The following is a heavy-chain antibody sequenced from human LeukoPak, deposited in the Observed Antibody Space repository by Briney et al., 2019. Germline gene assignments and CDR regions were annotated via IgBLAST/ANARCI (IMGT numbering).Heavy chain of an antibody. CDR2: ISGSGGST. J-gene: IGHJ4*02. CDR3: TSPMVRDRVKLK. Sequence: PGGSLRLSCAASGFTFNSYAMSWVRQAPGKGLEWVSAISGSGGSTYYADSVKGRFTISRDNSKNTLYLQMNSLKTEDTAVYYCTSPMVRDRVKLKWGQGTLVTVSS. V-gene: IGHV3-23*01. D-gene: IGHD3-10*01. CDR1: GFTFNSYA.